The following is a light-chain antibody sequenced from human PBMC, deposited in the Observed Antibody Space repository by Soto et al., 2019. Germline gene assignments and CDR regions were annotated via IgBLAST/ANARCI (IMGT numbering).Light chain of an antibody. Sequence: DIQMTQSPSSLSASVGDRVTITCRASQDISNSLAWYQQKPGEVPKVLIYATSILQSGVPARFSGSGSGTDFTLTIGSLQPEDVAPYSCQNYNSAPLTFGGGTKVEI. CDR2: ATS. CDR1: QDISNS. J-gene: IGKJ4*01. CDR3: QNYNSAPLT. V-gene: IGKV1-27*01.